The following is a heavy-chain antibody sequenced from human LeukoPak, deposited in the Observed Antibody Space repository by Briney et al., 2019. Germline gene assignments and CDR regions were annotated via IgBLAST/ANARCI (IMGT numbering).Heavy chain of an antibody. CDR3: ARESTGTLGNWFDP. CDR1: GGSISSSSYY. D-gene: IGHD1-1*01. CDR2: INHSGST. V-gene: IGHV4-39*07. J-gene: IGHJ5*02. Sequence: PSETLSLTCTVSGGSISSSSYYWSWIRQPPGKGLEWIGEINHSGSTNYNPSLKSRVTISVDTSKNQFSLKLSSVTVADTAVYYCARESTGTLGNWFDPWGQGTLVTVSS.